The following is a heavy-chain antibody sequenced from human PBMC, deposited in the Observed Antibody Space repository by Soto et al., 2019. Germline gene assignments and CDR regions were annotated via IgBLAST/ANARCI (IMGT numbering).Heavy chain of an antibody. J-gene: IGHJ4*02. CDR2: ISSSSSYT. CDR1: GFTFSDYY. CDR3: ARRIAVAGYYFDY. D-gene: IGHD6-19*01. V-gene: IGHV3-11*05. Sequence: QVQLVESGGGLVKPGGSLRLSCAASGFTFSDYYMSWIRQAPGKGLEWVSYISSSSSYTNYADSVKGRFTISRDNAKNPLYLHMNSLRAEDTAVYYCARRIAVAGYYFDYWGQGTLVTVSS.